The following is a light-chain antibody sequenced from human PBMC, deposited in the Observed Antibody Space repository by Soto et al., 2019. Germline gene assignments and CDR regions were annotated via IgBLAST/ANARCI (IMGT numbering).Light chain of an antibody. V-gene: IGKV1-39*01. CDR2: DAS. CDR1: QSISIS. J-gene: IGKJ1*01. Sequence: DIQMTQSPSSLSVSVGDRVTISCRASQSISISLNWYQQKPGKAPKLLMYDASNLQSGVPSRFRGSGSGTDFTLTISSLQPEDFATYYCHQSNSRPWTFGQGTKVDIK. CDR3: HQSNSRPWT.